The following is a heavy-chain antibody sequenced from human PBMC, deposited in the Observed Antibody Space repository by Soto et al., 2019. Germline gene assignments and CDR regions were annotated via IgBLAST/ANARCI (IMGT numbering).Heavy chain of an antibody. D-gene: IGHD3-22*01. J-gene: IGHJ3*02. CDR1: GGSISSGDYY. CDR2: IYYSGST. Sequence: QVQLQESGPGLVKTSQTLSLTCTVSGGSISSGDYYWSWIRQPPGKGLEWIGYIYYSGSTYYNPSLKSRVTISVDTSKNQFSLKLSSVTAADTAVYYCAREWSYYDSSGYFPRWLPAFDIWGQGTMVTVSS. CDR3: AREWSYYDSSGYFPRWLPAFDI. V-gene: IGHV4-30-4*01.